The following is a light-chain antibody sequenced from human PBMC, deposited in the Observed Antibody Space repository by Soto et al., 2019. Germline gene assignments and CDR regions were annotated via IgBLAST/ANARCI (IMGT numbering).Light chain of an antibody. CDR2: DAS. CDR1: QTVGRF. Sequence: DIVLTQSPATLSLSPGDRVTLSCRASQTVGRFLSWYQHSPGQGPRLLVYDASTRATGVPARFSGSGSETDFTLTISRLEPEDFAVYYCQQYGKLPITFGQGTRLEIK. V-gene: IGKV3-11*01. J-gene: IGKJ5*01. CDR3: QQYGKLPIT.